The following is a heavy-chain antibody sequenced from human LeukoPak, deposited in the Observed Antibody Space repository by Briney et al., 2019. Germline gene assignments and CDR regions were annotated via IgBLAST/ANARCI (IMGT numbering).Heavy chain of an antibody. CDR1: GFTFSSYG. CDR2: ISGTGSST. Sequence: GGSLRLSCAASGFTFSSYGMSWVRQAPGKGLEWVSTISGTGSSTYYADSAKGRFTISRDNSKDTLFLQLNSLTAADTAMYFCAKASVAIPQYCNSWGQGTLVTVSS. J-gene: IGHJ5*02. V-gene: IGHV3-23*01. CDR3: AKASVAIPQYCNS. D-gene: IGHD2-2*02.